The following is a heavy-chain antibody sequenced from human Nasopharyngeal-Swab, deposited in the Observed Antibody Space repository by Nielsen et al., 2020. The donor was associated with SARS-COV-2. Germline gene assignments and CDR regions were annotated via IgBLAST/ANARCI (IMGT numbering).Heavy chain of an antibody. V-gene: IGHV1-18*01. CDR3: ARAPHYDYIWGTYRQSFNFDY. J-gene: IGHJ4*02. CDR1: GDTFTSYG. CDR2: ISVYNGNT. Sequence: ASVKDSCKASGDTFTSYGITWVRQAPGQGLEWMGWISVYNGNTNHAQKFQGRVTMTTDTSTSTSYMELRSLRSDDTAVYYCARAPHYDYIWGTYRQSFNFDYWGQGTLVTVSS. D-gene: IGHD3-16*02.